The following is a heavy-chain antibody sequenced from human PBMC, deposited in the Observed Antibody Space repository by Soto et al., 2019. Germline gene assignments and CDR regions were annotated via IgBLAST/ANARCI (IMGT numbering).Heavy chain of an antibody. CDR1: GFSFSSYW. CDR2: INSDGSST. V-gene: IGHV3-74*01. D-gene: IGHD6-19*01. CDR3: ARDLYSSDYGMDV. Sequence: EVQLVESGGGLVQPGGSLRLSCAASGFSFSSYWMHWVRQAPGKGLVWVSRINSDGSSTSYADFVKGRFTISRDNAKNTRYLQMNSLRAEDTAVYYCARDLYSSDYGMDVWGQGTTVTVSS. J-gene: IGHJ6*02.